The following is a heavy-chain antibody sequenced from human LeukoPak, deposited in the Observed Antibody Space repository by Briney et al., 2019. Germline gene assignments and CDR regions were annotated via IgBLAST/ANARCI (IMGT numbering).Heavy chain of an antibody. CDR1: GYTFINYD. CDR3: AKDMSSGIVAADMDY. Sequence: ASVKVSCKASGYTFINYDINWVRQATGQGPEWMGWMNPNSGNTGYAQKFQGRVTMTRNTSINTAYMELSSLRAEDTALYYCAKDMSSGIVAADMDYWGQGTLVTVSS. CDR2: MNPNSGNT. D-gene: IGHD6-13*01. V-gene: IGHV1-8*02. J-gene: IGHJ4*02.